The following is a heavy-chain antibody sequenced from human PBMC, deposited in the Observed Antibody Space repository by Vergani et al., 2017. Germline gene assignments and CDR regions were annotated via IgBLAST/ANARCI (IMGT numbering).Heavy chain of an antibody. Sequence: QVQLQESGPGLVQPAETLSLTCVVSNSSINSNYYWGWIRQSPGKRLEWIGSVSHSGSTFSNPPLKSRVTISVDKSKKLISLILNSVTAADTAVYYCVRAARNYDVLTGYYIGLDSWGQGTLVTVSS. J-gene: IGHJ4*02. V-gene: IGHV4-38-2*01. CDR1: NSSINSNYY. CDR3: VRAARNYDVLTGYYIGLDS. D-gene: IGHD3-9*01. CDR2: VSHSGST.